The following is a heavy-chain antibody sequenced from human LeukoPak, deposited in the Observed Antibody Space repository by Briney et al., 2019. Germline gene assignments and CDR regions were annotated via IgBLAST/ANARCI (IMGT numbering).Heavy chain of an antibody. V-gene: IGHV4-61*08. CDR1: GGSISSGDYY. D-gene: IGHD3-10*01. CDR2: MYYTGST. CDR3: ARDSITMVRGVDRGS. Sequence: SETLSLTCTVSGGSISSGDYYWSWIRQPPGKGLEWIGYMYYTGSTSYNPSLKSRVTISVDTSKSQFSLKLSSVTAADTAVYYCARDSITMVRGVDRGSWGQGTLVTVSS. J-gene: IGHJ4*02.